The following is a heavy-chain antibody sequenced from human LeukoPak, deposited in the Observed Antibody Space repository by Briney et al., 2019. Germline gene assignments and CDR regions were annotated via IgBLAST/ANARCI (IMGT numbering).Heavy chain of an antibody. J-gene: IGHJ4*02. V-gene: IGHV3-23*01. D-gene: IGHD5-24*01. CDR2: ISGSGSGGST. Sequence: GGSLRLSCAASGFTFSSSAMSWVRQAPEKGLEWVSSISGSGSGGSTYYADSVKGRFTISRDNSKNTLYLQMNSLIAEDTAVYYCAKSGYNRFDYWGQGTRVTVSS. CDR1: GFTFSSSA. CDR3: AKSGYNRFDY.